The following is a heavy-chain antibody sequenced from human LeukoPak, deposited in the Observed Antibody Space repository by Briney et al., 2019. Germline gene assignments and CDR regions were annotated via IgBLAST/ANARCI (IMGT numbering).Heavy chain of an antibody. CDR1: GFSFSRYW. D-gene: IGHD1-1*01. CDR2: IKPDGSEI. J-gene: IGHJ4*02. Sequence: GGSLRLSCEASGFSFSRYWMSWVRQVPVRGLEWVANIKPDGSEIYYVDSVKGRFTISRDNAKNSLYLQMNSLRAEDTAVYYCARDQDWNDRGGLDYWGQGTLVTVSS. CDR3: ARDQDWNDRGGLDY. V-gene: IGHV3-7*01.